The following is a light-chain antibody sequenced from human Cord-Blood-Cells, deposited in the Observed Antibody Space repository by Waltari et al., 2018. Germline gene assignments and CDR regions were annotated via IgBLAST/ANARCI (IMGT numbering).Light chain of an antibody. CDR2: GAS. V-gene: IGKV3-15*01. CDR1: QSVSSN. CDR3: QQYNNWPPWT. Sequence: EIVMTQSPATLSVSPGERATLSCRASQSVSSNLACHQQKPGQAPRLLIYGASTRATGIPARFSGSGSGTEFTLTISSLQSEDCAVYYCQQYNNWPPWTFGQGTKVEIK. J-gene: IGKJ1*01.